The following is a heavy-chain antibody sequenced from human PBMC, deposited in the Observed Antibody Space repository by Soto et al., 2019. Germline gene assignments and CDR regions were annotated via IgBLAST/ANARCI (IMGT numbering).Heavy chain of an antibody. D-gene: IGHD2-15*01. CDR2: IIAYNGNT. CDR3: ARDTDCSGGSCWGYYYYYGMDV. Sequence: ASVKVSCKASGYTFTSYGISWVRQAPGQGLEWMGWIIAYNGNTNYAQKLQGRFTMTTDTSTSTAYMVLRSLRSDDTAVFYCARDTDCSGGSCWGYYYYYGMDVWGQGTTVTVSS. V-gene: IGHV1-18*01. CDR1: GYTFTSYG. J-gene: IGHJ6*02.